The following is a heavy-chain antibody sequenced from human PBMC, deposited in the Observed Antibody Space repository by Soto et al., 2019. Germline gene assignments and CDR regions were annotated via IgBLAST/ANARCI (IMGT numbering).Heavy chain of an antibody. CDR2: ISYDGSNK. J-gene: IGHJ6*02. Sequence: QVQLVESGGGVVQPGRSLRLSCAASGFTFSSYAMHWVRQAPGKGLEWVAVISYDGSNKYYADSVKGRFTISRDSSKNTLYLQMNSLRAEDTAVYYCARGYTIFGVVINNGMDVWGQGTTVTVSS. CDR3: ARGYTIFGVVINNGMDV. D-gene: IGHD3-3*01. CDR1: GFTFSSYA. V-gene: IGHV3-30-3*01.